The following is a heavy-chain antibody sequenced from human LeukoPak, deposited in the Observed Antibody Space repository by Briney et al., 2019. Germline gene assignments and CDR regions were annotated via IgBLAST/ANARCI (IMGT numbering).Heavy chain of an antibody. D-gene: IGHD3-10*01. J-gene: IGHJ5*02. CDR3: ARHYGSGSYYSNWFDP. CDR2: IYYSGST. CDR1: GGSISSSSYY. V-gene: IGHV4-39*01. Sequence: SETLSLTCTVSGGSISSSSYYWGWIRQPPGKGLEWIGSIYYSGSTYYNPSLKSRVTISVDTSKNQFTLKLSSVTAADTAVYYCARHYGSGSYYSNWFDPWGQGTLVTVSS.